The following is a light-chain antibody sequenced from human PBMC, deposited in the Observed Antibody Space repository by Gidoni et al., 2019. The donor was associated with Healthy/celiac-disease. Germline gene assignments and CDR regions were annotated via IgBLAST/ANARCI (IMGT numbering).Light chain of an antibody. CDR1: NIGSKS. V-gene: IGLV3-21*02. Sequence: SYVLTQPPSVSVAPGQTARITCGGNNIGSKSVHWYQQKPGQAPVLVVYDDSDRPSGIPERFSGSNSGNTATLTISGVEAGDEADYYCQVWDSSSDHPEVFGTGTKVTVL. CDR2: DDS. CDR3: QVWDSSSDHPEV. J-gene: IGLJ1*01.